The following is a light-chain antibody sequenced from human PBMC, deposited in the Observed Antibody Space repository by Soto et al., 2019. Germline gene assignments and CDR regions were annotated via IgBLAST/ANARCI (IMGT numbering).Light chain of an antibody. CDR2: EDD. J-gene: IGLJ1*01. Sequence: NFMLTQPHSVSESPGKTVTISCTRSSGNIASSYVQWYQQRPGSAPTTVIYEDDQRPSGVPHRFSGSIDRSSNSASLTISELRTEDEAVYYCQSYYSDNYVFGPVTKVTVL. CDR3: QSYYSDNYV. V-gene: IGLV6-57*04. CDR1: SGNIASSY.